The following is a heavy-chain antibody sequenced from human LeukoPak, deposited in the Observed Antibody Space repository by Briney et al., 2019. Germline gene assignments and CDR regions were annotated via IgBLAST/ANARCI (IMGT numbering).Heavy chain of an antibody. CDR2: INPNSGGT. J-gene: IGHJ3*02. V-gene: IGHV1-2*02. CDR3: AREKRVVRGVRDAFDI. Sequence: ASVKVSCKASGYTFTGYYMHWVRQAPGQGLEWMGWINPNSGGTNYAQKFQGRVTMTRDTSISTAYMELSRLRSDDTAVYYCAREKRVVRGVRDAFDIWGQGTMVTVSS. D-gene: IGHD3-10*01. CDR1: GYTFTGYY.